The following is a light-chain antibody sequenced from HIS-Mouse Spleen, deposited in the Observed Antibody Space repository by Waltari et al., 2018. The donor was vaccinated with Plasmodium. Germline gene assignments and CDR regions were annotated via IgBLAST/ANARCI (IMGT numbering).Light chain of an antibody. Sequence: QSALTQPSSVSGSPGQSITLPCTGTSSYVGSYNLVSGYQQNPGKAPKLRVYEGSKRPSGVSNRFSGSKAGNTASRTISGLQAEDEADYYCCSYAGSSTFVFGGGTKLTVL. CDR1: SSYVGSYNL. CDR2: EGS. V-gene: IGLV2-23*03. CDR3: CSYAGSSTFV. J-gene: IGLJ3*02.